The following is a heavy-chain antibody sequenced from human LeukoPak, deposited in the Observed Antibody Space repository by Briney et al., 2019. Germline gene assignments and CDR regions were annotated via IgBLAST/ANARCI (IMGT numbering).Heavy chain of an antibody. J-gene: IGHJ4*02. CDR1: GYSFSNYW. Sequence: GESLEISCKGDGYSFSNYWIGWVRQMPRKGLEGMGSIYPGDSDTRYSPSFQGQVTISADKSISNAYLQWSSLKASDTTMYYCARSTGGYNFDYWGQGTLVTVSS. V-gene: IGHV5-51*01. CDR2: IYPGDSDT. D-gene: IGHD5-24*01. CDR3: ARSTGGYNFDY.